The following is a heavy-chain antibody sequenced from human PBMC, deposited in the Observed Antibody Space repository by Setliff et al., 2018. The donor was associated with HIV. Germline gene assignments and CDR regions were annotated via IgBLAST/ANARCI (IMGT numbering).Heavy chain of an antibody. Sequence: VASVKVSCKASGYTFTSYGISWVRQAPGQGLEWMGWISAYNGNTNYAQKLQGRVTMTTDTSTSTAYMGLRSLRSDDTAVYYCARDRCSGGSCTSSYYYYGMDVWGQGTTVTVSS. J-gene: IGHJ6*02. CDR2: ISAYNGNT. V-gene: IGHV1-18*01. CDR1: GYTFTSYG. CDR3: ARDRCSGGSCTSSYYYYGMDV. D-gene: IGHD2-15*01.